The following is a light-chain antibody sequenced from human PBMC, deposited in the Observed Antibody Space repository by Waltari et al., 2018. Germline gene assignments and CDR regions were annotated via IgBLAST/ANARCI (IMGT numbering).Light chain of an antibody. Sequence: QSALTQPPSASGSLGQPVTISCTGTRSDIGGYNYVSWYQHHPGKAPKLIIYDVNIRPSGVPDRFFGSKSGNTASLTVSGLQADDEAYYYCTSYAGNNKYVFGSGTDVTVL. CDR1: RSDIGGYNY. J-gene: IGLJ1*01. CDR3: TSYAGNNKYV. CDR2: DVN. V-gene: IGLV2-8*01.